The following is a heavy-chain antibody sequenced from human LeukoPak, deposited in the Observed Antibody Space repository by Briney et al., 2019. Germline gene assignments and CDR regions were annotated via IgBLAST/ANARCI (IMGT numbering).Heavy chain of an antibody. CDR2: IYYSGST. V-gene: IGHV4-59*01. CDR3: ARVYYSSSYDYWYFDL. D-gene: IGHD6-13*01. CDR1: GGCISSYY. Sequence: SETLSLTCTVSGGCISSYYWSWIRQPPGKGLECIGYIYYSGSTNYNPSLKSRVTISVDTSKNQFSLKLSSVTAADTAVYYCARVYYSSSYDYWYFDLWGRGTLVTVSS. J-gene: IGHJ2*01.